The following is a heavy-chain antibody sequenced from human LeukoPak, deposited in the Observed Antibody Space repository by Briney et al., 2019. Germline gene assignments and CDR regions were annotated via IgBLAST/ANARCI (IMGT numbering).Heavy chain of an antibody. CDR2: IYHTGST. Sequence: PSETRSLTCTIAGGSVSDYYWSWIRQSPGKVLEWIGYIYHTGSTSYSPSLKSRVTISADTSQNQFSLKLSSVTAADTAVYYCASRKLGNDYWGQGTLVTVSS. CDR1: GGSVSDYY. V-gene: IGHV4-59*02. J-gene: IGHJ4*02. CDR3: ASRKLGNDY. D-gene: IGHD7-27*01.